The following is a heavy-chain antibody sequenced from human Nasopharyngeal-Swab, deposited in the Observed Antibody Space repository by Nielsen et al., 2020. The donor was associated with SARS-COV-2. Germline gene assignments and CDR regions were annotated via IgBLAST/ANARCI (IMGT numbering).Heavy chain of an antibody. CDR1: GGSISSYY. CDR2: IYYSGST. Sequence: SETLSLTCTVSGGSISSYYWSWIRQPPGKGLEWIGYIYYSGSTNYNPSLKSRVTISVDTSKNQFSLKLSSVTAADTAVYYCARSKAAHNWFDPWDQGTLVTVSS. V-gene: IGHV4-59*01. D-gene: IGHD6-6*01. CDR3: ARSKAAHNWFDP. J-gene: IGHJ5*02.